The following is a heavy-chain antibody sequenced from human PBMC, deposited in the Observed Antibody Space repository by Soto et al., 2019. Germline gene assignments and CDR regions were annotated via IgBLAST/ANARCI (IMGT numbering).Heavy chain of an antibody. CDR2: ISNDGSNK. V-gene: IGHV3-30-3*01. CDR3: ARDRVYDSSGYYLDN. Sequence: GGSLRLSCAASGFTFSKYAMNWVRQAPGKGLEWVAVISNDGSNKYYADSVKGRLTISRDNSKNTLYLQMNSLRAEDTAVYYCARDRVYDSSGYYLDNWGQGTLVTVSS. D-gene: IGHD3-22*01. J-gene: IGHJ4*02. CDR1: GFTFSKYA.